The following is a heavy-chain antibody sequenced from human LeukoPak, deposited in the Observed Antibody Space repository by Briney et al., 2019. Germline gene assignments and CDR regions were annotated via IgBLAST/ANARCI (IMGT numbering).Heavy chain of an antibody. CDR2: LYSDGNT. J-gene: IGHJ4*02. D-gene: IGHD1-14*01. Sequence: GGSLRLPCAASGFTVITNDMTWVRQAPGKGPEWVSVLYSDGNTKYADSVQGRFTISRDNSKNTLYLEMNSLSPDDTAVYYCARGVEPLAANTLAYWGQGTLVTVSS. V-gene: IGHV3-53*01. CDR3: ARGVEPLAANTLAY. CDR1: GFTVITND.